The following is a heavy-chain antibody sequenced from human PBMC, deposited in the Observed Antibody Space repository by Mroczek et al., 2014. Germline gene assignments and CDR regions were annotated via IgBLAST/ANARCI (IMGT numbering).Heavy chain of an antibody. V-gene: IGHV4-59*01. CDR3: ARSWLAQPAALDY. D-gene: IGHD5-12*01. Sequence: QVQLQESGPGLVKPSETLSLTCTVSGGSISSYYWSWIRQPPGKGLEWIGYIYYSGSTNYNPSLKSRVTISVDTSKNQFSLKLSSVTAADTAVYYCARSWLAQPAALDYWGQGTLVTVSS. J-gene: IGHJ4*02. CDR1: GGSISSYY. CDR2: IYYSGST.